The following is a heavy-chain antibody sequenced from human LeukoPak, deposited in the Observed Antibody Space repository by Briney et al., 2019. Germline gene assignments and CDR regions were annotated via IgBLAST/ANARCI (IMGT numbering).Heavy chain of an antibody. J-gene: IGHJ4*02. CDR1: GFSFSNSW. CDR3: ARDRSISGVVTIDF. V-gene: IGHV3-7*01. Sequence: GGSLRLSCAASGFSFSNSWMTWVRQSPGKGLEWVANIKQDGSETYYVDSVMGRFTISRLNAKNSVYLEMNSLRAEDTAVYYCARDRSISGVVTIDFWGQGTLVTVSS. CDR2: IKQDGSET. D-gene: IGHD3-3*01.